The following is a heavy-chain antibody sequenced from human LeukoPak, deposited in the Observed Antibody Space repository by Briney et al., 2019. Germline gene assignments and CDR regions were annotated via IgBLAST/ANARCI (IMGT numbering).Heavy chain of an antibody. CDR3: ARGHMGLDY. V-gene: IGHV4-59*01. CDR2: IYYTGST. CDR1: GGSISSYY. J-gene: IGHJ4*02. Sequence: SETLSLTCTVSGGSISSYYWSWIRQPPGKGPEWIGYIYYTGSTNYKPSLKSRVTISLDTSKNQFSLNLSSVTAADTAVYYCARGHMGLDYWGQGTLVTVSS. D-gene: IGHD1-26*01.